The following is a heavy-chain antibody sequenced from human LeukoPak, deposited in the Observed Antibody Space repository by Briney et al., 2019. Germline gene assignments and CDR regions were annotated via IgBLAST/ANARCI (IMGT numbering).Heavy chain of an antibody. D-gene: IGHD2-2*01. J-gene: IGHJ4*02. V-gene: IGHV3-23*01. CDR3: AKDPHPRYCSSTSCPAG. CDR1: GFTFSSYA. Sequence: GGSLRLSCAASGFTFSSYAMSWVRQAPGKGLEWVSAISGSGGSTYYADSVKGRFTISRDNSKNTLYLQMNSLRAEDTAVYYCAKDPHPRYCSSTSCPAGWGQGTLVTVSS. CDR2: ISGSGGST.